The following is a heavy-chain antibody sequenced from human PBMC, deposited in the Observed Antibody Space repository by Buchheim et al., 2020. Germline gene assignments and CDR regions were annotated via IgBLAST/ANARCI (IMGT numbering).Heavy chain of an antibody. V-gene: IGHV3-33*01. Sequence: QVQLVESGGGVVQPGRSLRLSCAASGFTFSSYGMHWVRQAPGKGLEWVAVIWNDGSNKYYADSVKGRFTISRDNSKNTLYLQMNSLRAEDTAVYYCARDRVVVPAADYYYGMDVWGQGTT. CDR2: IWNDGSNK. J-gene: IGHJ6*02. D-gene: IGHD2-2*01. CDR1: GFTFSSYG. CDR3: ARDRVVVPAADYYYGMDV.